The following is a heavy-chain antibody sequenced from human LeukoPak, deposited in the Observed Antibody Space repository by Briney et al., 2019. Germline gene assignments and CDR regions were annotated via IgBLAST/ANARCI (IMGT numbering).Heavy chain of an antibody. CDR1: GYSISSGYY. CDR2: IYHSGST. Sequence: SETLSLTCTVSGYSISSGYYCGWIRQPPGKGLEWIGSIYHSGSTYYNPSLKSRVTISVDTSKNQFSLKLSSVTAADTAVYYCARDLLYCSGGSCQDAFDIWGQGTMVTVSS. D-gene: IGHD2-15*01. J-gene: IGHJ3*02. CDR3: ARDLLYCSGGSCQDAFDI. V-gene: IGHV4-38-2*02.